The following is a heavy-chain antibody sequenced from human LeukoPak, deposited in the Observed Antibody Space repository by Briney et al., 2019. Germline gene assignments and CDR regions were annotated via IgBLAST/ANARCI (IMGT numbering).Heavy chain of an antibody. D-gene: IGHD2-2*01. CDR3: ATFIVVVPSSWFDP. CDR1: GFTFSSYW. CDR2: IKQDGSEK. V-gene: IGHV3-7*01. Sequence: GGSLRLSCAASGFTFSSYWMSWVRRAPGKGLEWVANIKQDGSEKYHVDSVKGRFTISRDNAKNSLYLQMNSLRAEDTAVYYCATFIVVVPSSWFDPWGQGTLVTVSS. J-gene: IGHJ5*02.